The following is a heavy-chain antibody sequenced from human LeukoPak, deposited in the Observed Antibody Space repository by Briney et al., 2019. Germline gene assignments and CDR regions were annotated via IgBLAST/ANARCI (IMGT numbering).Heavy chain of an antibody. Sequence: PSETLSLTCTVSGGSISSYYWSWIRQPAGKGLEWIGRIYTSGSTNYNPSLKSRVTMSVDTSKNQFSLKLSSVTAADTAVYYCARDSLYYDFWSGYYTGDAFDIWGQGTMVTVSS. V-gene: IGHV4-4*07. CDR2: IYTSGST. CDR1: GGSISSYY. CDR3: ARDSLYYDFWSGYYTGDAFDI. J-gene: IGHJ3*02. D-gene: IGHD3-3*01.